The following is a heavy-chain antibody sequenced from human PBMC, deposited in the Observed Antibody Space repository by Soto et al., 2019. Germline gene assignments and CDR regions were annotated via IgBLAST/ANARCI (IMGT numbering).Heavy chain of an antibody. D-gene: IGHD6-19*01. CDR3: ARDPGIAVVGRGTSFEH. J-gene: IGHJ4*02. CDR2: IIPLFST. CDR1: GDTFRNYA. Sequence: QVQLVQSGAEVKKPGSSVKVSCKASGDTFRNYAFTWVRQAPGQGLEWMGTIIPLFSTRYAQKFQGRGTMTADASTSTVYMDLSSLKSDDTAVYYCARDPGIAVVGRGTSFEHWGQGTLVTVSS. V-gene: IGHV1-69*18.